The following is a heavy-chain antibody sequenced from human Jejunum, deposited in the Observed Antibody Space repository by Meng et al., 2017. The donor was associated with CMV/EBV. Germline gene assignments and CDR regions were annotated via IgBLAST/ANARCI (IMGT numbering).Heavy chain of an antibody. CDR3: TSRILTTNDY. V-gene: IGHV3-15*01. J-gene: IGHJ4*02. D-gene: IGHD2/OR15-2a*01. CDR2: IKTKTDGETT. Sequence: SCAAAGFAFSNDWMNWVRQAPGKVLEWLGRIKTKTDGETTDYVAPVKGRFTISRDDSKNTLFLQMNSLKTEDTAVYYCTSRILTTNDYWGQGTLVTVSS. CDR1: GFAFSNDW.